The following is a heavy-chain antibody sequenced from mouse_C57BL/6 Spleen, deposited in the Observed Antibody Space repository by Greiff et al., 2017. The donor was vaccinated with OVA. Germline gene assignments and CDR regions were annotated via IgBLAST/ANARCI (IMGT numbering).Heavy chain of an antibody. V-gene: IGHV1-82*01. CDR1: GYAFSSSW. CDR3: ARSGYSNYGFAY. Sequence: VQGVESGPELVKPGASVKISCKASGYAFSSSWMNWVKQRPGKGLEWIGRIYPGDGDTNYNGKFKGKATLTADKSSSTAYMQLSSLTSEDSAVYFCARSGYSNYGFAYWGQGTLVTVSA. D-gene: IGHD2-5*01. CDR2: IYPGDGDT. J-gene: IGHJ3*01.